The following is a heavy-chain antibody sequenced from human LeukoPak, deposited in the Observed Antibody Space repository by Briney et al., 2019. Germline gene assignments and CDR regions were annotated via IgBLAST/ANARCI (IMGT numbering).Heavy chain of an antibody. J-gene: IGHJ4*02. Sequence: GGSLRLSCTVSGFTVSSNSMSWVRQAPGKGLEWVSFIYSDNTHYSDSVKGRFTISRDNSKNTLYLQMNSLRTEDTAVYYCAKDLTTVTTQGDYWGQGTLVTVSS. V-gene: IGHV3-66*03. CDR2: IYSDNT. CDR1: GFTVSSNS. D-gene: IGHD4-17*01. CDR3: AKDLTTVTTQGDY.